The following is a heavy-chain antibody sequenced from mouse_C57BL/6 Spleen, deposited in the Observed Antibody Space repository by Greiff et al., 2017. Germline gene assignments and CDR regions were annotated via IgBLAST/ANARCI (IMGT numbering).Heavy chain of an antibody. CDR2: IYSGDGAS. Sequence: QVQLKESGPELVKPGASVTISCKASGYAFSSSWRNWVKQRPGNGLEWIGRIYSGDGASNYNGKFKGKATLTADKSSSTAYMQLRSLTSEDSAVYFCARSTTVVPYYAMDYWGQGTSVTVSS. V-gene: IGHV1-82*01. D-gene: IGHD1-1*01. CDR3: ARSTTVVPYYAMDY. J-gene: IGHJ4*01. CDR1: GYAFSSSW.